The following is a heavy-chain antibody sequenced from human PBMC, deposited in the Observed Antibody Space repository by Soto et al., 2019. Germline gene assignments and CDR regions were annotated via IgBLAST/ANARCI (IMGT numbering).Heavy chain of an antibody. CDR1: GGTFSSYA. CDR3: ARSGAGAEQWLQESEFDY. D-gene: IGHD6-19*01. J-gene: IGHJ4*02. CDR2: IIPIFGTA. Sequence: QVQLVQSGAEVKKPGSSVKVSCKASGGTFSSYAISWVRQAPGQGLEWMGGIIPIFGTANYAQTFEGRVTITADQSTSTAYMELSSLRSEDTAVYYCARSGAGAEQWLQESEFDYWGQGTLVTVSS. V-gene: IGHV1-69*01.